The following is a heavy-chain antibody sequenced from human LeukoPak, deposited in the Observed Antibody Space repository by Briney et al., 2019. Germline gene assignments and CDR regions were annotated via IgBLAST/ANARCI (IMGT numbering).Heavy chain of an antibody. D-gene: IGHD1-20*01. Sequence: GGSLRLSCAASGYTFTGYYMHWVRQAPGQGLEWMGWINPNSGGTNYAQKFQGRVTMTRDTSISTAYMELSRLRSDDTAVYYCAREGPPITGIPVEFDPWGQGTLVTVSS. CDR3: AREGPPITGIPVEFDP. CDR1: GYTFTGYY. V-gene: IGHV1-2*02. CDR2: INPNSGGT. J-gene: IGHJ5*02.